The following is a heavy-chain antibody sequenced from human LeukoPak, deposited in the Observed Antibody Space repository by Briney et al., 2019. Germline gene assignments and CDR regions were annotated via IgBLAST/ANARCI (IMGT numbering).Heavy chain of an antibody. CDR3: ARESKSYDGSGYYHDY. Sequence: SETLSLTCSVSGGSIRSYFWSWIRQPAGKGLEWIGRIYTSGSTDYNPSLRSRVSMSVDTSRNQFSLKLTSVTAADTAVYYCARESKSYDGSGYYHDYWGQGTLVAVPS. CDR2: IYTSGST. J-gene: IGHJ4*02. D-gene: IGHD3-22*01. CDR1: GGSIRSYF. V-gene: IGHV4-4*07.